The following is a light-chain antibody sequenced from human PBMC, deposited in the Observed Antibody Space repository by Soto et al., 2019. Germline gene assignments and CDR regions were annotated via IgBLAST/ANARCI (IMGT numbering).Light chain of an antibody. Sequence: QSVLTQPPSASGTPGQWVTISCSGSSSNIGNDFVYWYQQLPGTAPKLLIYKDDKRPSGVPDRFSGSKSGTSAYLAISGLRSEDEADYYCQSYDSEVNGLYVFGTGTKVTVL. CDR1: SSNIGNDF. CDR3: QSYDSEVNGLYV. CDR2: KDD. V-gene: IGLV1-47*01. J-gene: IGLJ1*01.